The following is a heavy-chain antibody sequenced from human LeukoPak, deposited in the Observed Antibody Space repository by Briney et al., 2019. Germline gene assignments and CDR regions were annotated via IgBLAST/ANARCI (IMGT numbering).Heavy chain of an antibody. CDR1: GGSISSSSYY. V-gene: IGHV4-39*07. Sequence: PSETLSLTCTVSGGSISSSSYYWGWIRQPPGKGLEWIGSIYYSGSTYYNPSLKSRVTISVDTSKNQFSLKLSSVTAADTAVYYCARDKGLSGSYSFADYWGQGTLVTVSS. CDR2: IYYSGST. CDR3: ARDKGLSGSYSFADY. J-gene: IGHJ4*02. D-gene: IGHD1-26*01.